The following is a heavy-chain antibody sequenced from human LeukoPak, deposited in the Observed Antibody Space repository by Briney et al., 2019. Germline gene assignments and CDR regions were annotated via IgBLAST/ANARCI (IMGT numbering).Heavy chain of an antibody. Sequence: GGSLRLSCAASGFTFSSYAMSWVRQAPGKGLEWVSAISGSGGSTYYADSVKGRFTISRDNSKNTLYLQMNSLRDDDTAVYYCLRVQAIYSYGYDAFDIWGQGTMVTVSS. CDR3: LRVQAIYSYGYDAFDI. D-gene: IGHD5-18*01. CDR1: GFTFSSYA. CDR2: ISGSGGST. V-gene: IGHV3-23*01. J-gene: IGHJ3*02.